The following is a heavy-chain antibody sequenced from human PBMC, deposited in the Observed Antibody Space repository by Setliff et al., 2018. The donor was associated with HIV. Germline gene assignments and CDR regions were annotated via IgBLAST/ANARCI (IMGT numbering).Heavy chain of an antibody. Sequence: SVKVSCKASGGTFSSYAISWVRQAPGQGLEWMGGIIPIFGTANYAQKFQGRVTITTDESTSTAYMELSSLRSEDTAVYYCASGYCSSTSCHYNFWSGYLGDYWGQGTPVTVSS. CDR3: ASGYCSSTSCHYNFWSGYLGDY. V-gene: IGHV1-69*05. D-gene: IGHD2-2*03. CDR2: IIPIFGTA. J-gene: IGHJ4*02. CDR1: GGTFSSYA.